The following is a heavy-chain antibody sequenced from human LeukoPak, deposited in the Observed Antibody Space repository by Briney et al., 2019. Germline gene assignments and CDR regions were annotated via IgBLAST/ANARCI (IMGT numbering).Heavy chain of an antibody. J-gene: IGHJ5*02. CDR3: ARDNSVGDNAWWFDP. V-gene: IGHV1-46*01. Sequence: SVKVSCKASGYTFTSYYMHWVRQAPGQGFEWMGLINPTGGSTGYAQKFQGRVTMTRDMSTSTDYMELSSLRSEDTAIYYCARDNSVGDNAWWFDPWGQGTLVTVSS. D-gene: IGHD1-26*01. CDR1: GYTFTSYY. CDR2: INPTGGST.